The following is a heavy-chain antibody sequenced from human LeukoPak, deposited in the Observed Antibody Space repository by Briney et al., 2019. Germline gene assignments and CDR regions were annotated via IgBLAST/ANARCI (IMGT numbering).Heavy chain of an antibody. Sequence: SETLSLTCTVSGGSISSYYWSWIRQPPGKGLEWIGYIYYSGSTNYNPSLKSRVTISVDTSKNQFSLKLSSVTAADTAVYYCARGDEYYYGSGSPNWFDPWGQGTLVTVSS. CDR1: GGSISSYY. V-gene: IGHV4-59*01. D-gene: IGHD3-10*01. CDR3: ARGDEYYYGSGSPNWFDP. J-gene: IGHJ5*02. CDR2: IYYSGST.